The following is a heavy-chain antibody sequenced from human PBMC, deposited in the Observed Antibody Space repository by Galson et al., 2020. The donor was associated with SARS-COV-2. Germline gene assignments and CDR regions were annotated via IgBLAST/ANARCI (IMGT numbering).Heavy chain of an antibody. CDR3: AKRVRAGFGELFPYYYYYGMDV. J-gene: IGHJ6*02. CDR1: GFTFSSYG. D-gene: IGHD3-10*01. V-gene: IGHV3-30*18. Sequence: GESLKISCAASGFTFSSYGMHWVRQAPGKGLEWVAVISYDGSNKYYADSVKGRFTISRDNSKNTLYLQMNSPRAEDTAVYYCAKRVRAGFGELFPYYYYYGMDVWGQGTTVTVSS. CDR2: ISYDGSNK.